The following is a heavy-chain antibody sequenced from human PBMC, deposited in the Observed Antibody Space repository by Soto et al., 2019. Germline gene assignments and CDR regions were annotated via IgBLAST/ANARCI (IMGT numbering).Heavy chain of an antibody. D-gene: IGHD2-2*01. V-gene: IGHV4-30-4*01. Sequence: SETPSLTCTVSGGSISSGDYYWSWIRQPPGKGLEWIGYIYYSGSTYYNPSLKSRVTISVDTSKNQFSLKLSSVTAADTAVYYCAREGDCSSTSCLGSFDYWGQGTLVTVSS. CDR3: AREGDCSSTSCLGSFDY. CDR2: IYYSGST. J-gene: IGHJ4*02. CDR1: GGSISSGDYY.